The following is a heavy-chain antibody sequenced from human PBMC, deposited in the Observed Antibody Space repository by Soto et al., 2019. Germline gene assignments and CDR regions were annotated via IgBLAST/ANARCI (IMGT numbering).Heavy chain of an antibody. J-gene: IGHJ4*02. CDR3: ARRPRAGYNADFDS. Sequence: PSETLSLTCTVSGGSLSSSSYYWGWILQPPGKGLEWIGSIYYTGSTYYNPSLKSRVTISVDTSKHQFSLKLSSVTAADTAVYYCARRPRAGYNADFDSWGPGTLVTVSS. CDR2: IYYTGST. V-gene: IGHV4-39*01. D-gene: IGHD5-12*01. CDR1: GGSLSSSSYY.